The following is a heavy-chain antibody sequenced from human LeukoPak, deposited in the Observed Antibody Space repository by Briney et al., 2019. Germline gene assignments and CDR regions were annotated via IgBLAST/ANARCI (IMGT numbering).Heavy chain of an antibody. J-gene: IGHJ4*02. D-gene: IGHD6-19*01. CDR1: GFTVSRKY. Sequence: PGGSLRLSCAASGFTVSRKYMSWVRQAPGKGLEGVSVICDGGNTYYADSVKGRFTISRDNAKNTLFLQMNSLRAEDTAVYYCARGNSVAGDYWGQGTLVTVSS. CDR3: ARGNSVAGDY. V-gene: IGHV3-53*01. CDR2: ICDGGNT.